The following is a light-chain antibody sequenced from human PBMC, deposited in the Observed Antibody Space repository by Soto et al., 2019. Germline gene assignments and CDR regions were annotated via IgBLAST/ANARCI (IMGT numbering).Light chain of an antibody. V-gene: IGKV3-20*01. CDR3: QQYGCSRLT. CDR1: QSVSSSY. J-gene: IGKJ1*01. Sequence: EIVLTQSPGALSLSPGERATLSCRASQSVSSSYLAWYQQKPGQAPRLLIYGASSRATGIRDGFSGSGSGTDFALTISRLEPEDCAVYYFQQYGCSRLTFGQGTKVPIK. CDR2: GAS.